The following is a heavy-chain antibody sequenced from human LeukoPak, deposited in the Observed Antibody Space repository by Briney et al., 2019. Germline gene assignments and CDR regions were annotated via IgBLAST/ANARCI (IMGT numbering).Heavy chain of an antibody. D-gene: IGHD3-3*01. CDR2: INHSGST. CDR3: ARGLTIGFDP. J-gene: IGHJ5*02. CDR1: GGSFSGYY. Sequence: AETLSLTCAVYGGSFSGYYWSWIRQPPGKGLEWIGEINHSGSTNYNPSLKSRVSISVDTSKNEFSLKLSSVTAADTAVYYCARGLTIGFDPWGQGTMVTVSS. V-gene: IGHV4-34*01.